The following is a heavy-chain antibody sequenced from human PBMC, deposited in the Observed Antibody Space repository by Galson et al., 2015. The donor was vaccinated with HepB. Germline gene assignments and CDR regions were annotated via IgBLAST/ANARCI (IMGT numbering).Heavy chain of an antibody. CDR3: ARVRGYCSGGSCYFRDAFDI. J-gene: IGHJ3*02. CDR1: GYTFTSYG. D-gene: IGHD2-15*01. CDR2: ISAYNGNT. V-gene: IGHV1-18*01. Sequence: SVKVSCKASGYTFTSYGISWVRQAPGQGLEWMGWISAYNGNTNYAQKLQGRVTMTTDTSTGTAYMELRSLRSDDTAVYYCARVRGYCSGGSCYFRDAFDIWGQGTMVTVSS.